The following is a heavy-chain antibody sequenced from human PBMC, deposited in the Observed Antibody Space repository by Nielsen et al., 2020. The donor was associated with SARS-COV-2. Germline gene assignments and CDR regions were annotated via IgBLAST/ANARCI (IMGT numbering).Heavy chain of an antibody. J-gene: IGHJ6*02. Sequence: LRLSCTVSGGSISSCGYYWSWIRHHPGKGLEWIGYTYFSGRTCYNPSLKSRVTISVDTSKNQFSLSLRSVTAADTAVYYCARESSGYDHYNYGMDVWGQGTTVTVSS. D-gene: IGHD5-12*01. CDR3: ARESSGYDHYNYGMDV. CDR2: TYFSGRT. V-gene: IGHV4-31*03. CDR1: GGSISSCGYY.